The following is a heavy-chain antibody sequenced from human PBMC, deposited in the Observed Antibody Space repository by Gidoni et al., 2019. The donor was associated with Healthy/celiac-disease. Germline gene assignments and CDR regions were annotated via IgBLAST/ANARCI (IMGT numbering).Heavy chain of an antibody. CDR2: ISYDGSNK. CDR3: ARDQRTVVTFYSLDY. V-gene: IGHV3-30-3*01. CDR1: GFTFSSYA. J-gene: IGHJ4*02. D-gene: IGHD2-15*01. Sequence: QVQLVESGGGVVQPGRSLRLSCAASGFTFSSYAMHWVRQAPGKGLAWVAVISYDGSNKYYADSVKGRFTISRDNSKNTLYLQMNSLRAEDTAVYYCARDQRTVVTFYSLDYWGQGTLVTVSS.